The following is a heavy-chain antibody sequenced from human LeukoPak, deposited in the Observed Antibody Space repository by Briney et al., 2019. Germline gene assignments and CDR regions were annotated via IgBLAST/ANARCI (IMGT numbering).Heavy chain of an antibody. V-gene: IGHV1-2*02. D-gene: IGHD1-26*01. CDR3: ARVFTRGSYRRFDP. Sequence: ASVKVSCKASGYTFTGYYMHWVRQAPGQGLEWMGWINPNGGGTNYAQNFQGRVTMTRDTSISTAYMELSRLRSDDTAVYYCARVFTRGSYRRFDPWGQGTLVTVSS. CDR1: GYTFTGYY. J-gene: IGHJ5*02. CDR2: INPNGGGT.